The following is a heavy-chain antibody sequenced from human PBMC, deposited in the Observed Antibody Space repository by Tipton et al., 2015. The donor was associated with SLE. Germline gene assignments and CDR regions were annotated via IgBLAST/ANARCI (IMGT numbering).Heavy chain of an antibody. Sequence: TLSLTCTVSGGSISSDNSFWTWIRQVPGEGLEWIGNIYYSGSTYYNPSLKSRVTISVDTSKNQFSLKLSSVTAADTAVYYCARRGGWAHYYYYGMDVWGQGTTVTVSS. CDR3: ARRGGWAHYYYYGMDV. J-gene: IGHJ6*02. D-gene: IGHD6-19*01. CDR1: GGSISSDNSF. CDR2: IYYSGST. V-gene: IGHV4-30-4*08.